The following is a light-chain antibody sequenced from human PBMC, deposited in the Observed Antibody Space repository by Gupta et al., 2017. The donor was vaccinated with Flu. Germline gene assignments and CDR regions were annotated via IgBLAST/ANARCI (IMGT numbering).Light chain of an antibody. CDR1: QGLVYSDGSTQ. Sequence: VTLGQPASISCRSTQGLVYSDGSTQFHSFQWRTGQPPRRLISRVSIRDAGVPDRFSGSASGTNFTLEISMVDAEDVGIYFCRQGEHWPWAFGQGTKLEMK. V-gene: IGKV2-30*01. J-gene: IGKJ1*01. CDR2: RVS. CDR3: RQGEHWPWA.